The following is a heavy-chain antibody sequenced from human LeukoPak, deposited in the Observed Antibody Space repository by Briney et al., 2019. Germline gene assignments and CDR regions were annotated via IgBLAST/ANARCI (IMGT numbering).Heavy chain of an antibody. CDR1: GFTFSSYA. CDR3: ARDGYGQLAPIDY. CDR2: ISYDGSNK. J-gene: IGHJ4*02. Sequence: GGSLRLSCAASGFTFSSYAMHWVRQAPGKGLKWVAVISYDGSNKYYADSVKGRFTISRDNSKNTLYLQMNSLRAEDTAVYYCARDGYGQLAPIDYWGQGTLVTVSS. D-gene: IGHD6-6*01. V-gene: IGHV3-30-3*01.